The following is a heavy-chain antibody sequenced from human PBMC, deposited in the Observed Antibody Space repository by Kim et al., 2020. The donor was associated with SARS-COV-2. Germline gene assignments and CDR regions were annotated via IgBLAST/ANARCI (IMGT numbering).Heavy chain of an antibody. J-gene: IGHJ6*04. CDR1: GGSISSYY. D-gene: IGHD1-1*01. CDR3: ARVGRFRSERPNYGMDV. Sequence: SETLSLTCTVSGGSISSYYWSWIRQPPGKGLEWIGYIYYSGSTNYNPSLKSRVTISVDTSKNQFSLKLSSVTAADTAVYYCARVGRFRSERPNYGMDVWGKGTKVTGSS. CDR2: IYYSGST. V-gene: IGHV4-59*01.